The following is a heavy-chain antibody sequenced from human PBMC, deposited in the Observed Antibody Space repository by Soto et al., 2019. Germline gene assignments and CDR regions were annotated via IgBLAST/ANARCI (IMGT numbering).Heavy chain of an antibody. J-gene: IGHJ5*02. V-gene: IGHV4-39*07. CDR2: IYYTGST. CDR1: GASISSYND. D-gene: IGHD3-16*01. CDR3: ARASSCAYDSCAFDP. Sequence: SETLSLTCDVSGASISSYNDWGWFRQPPGKGLEWIGIIYYTGSTIYNPSLKSRLTLSLDTSKNQFSLKLSSVTAADTAVYYCARASSCAYDSCAFDPWGQGTLVTVSS.